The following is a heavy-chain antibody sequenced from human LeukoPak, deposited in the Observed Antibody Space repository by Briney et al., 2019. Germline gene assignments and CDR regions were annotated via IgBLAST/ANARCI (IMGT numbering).Heavy chain of an antibody. V-gene: IGHV4-30-4*08. CDR2: IYYSGST. CDR1: GGSVSSGDYY. CDR3: TRDGAVAGNWFDP. Sequence: SQTLSLTXTVSGGSVSSGDYYWSWIRQPPGKGLEWIGYIYYSGSTYYNPSLKSRVTISVDTSKNQFSLKLSSVTAADTAVYYCTRDGAVAGNWFDPWGQGTLVTVSS. J-gene: IGHJ5*02. D-gene: IGHD6-19*01.